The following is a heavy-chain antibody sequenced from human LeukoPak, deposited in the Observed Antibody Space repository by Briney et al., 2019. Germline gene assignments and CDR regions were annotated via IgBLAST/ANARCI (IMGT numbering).Heavy chain of an antibody. V-gene: IGHV3-23*01. CDR3: AKSRGGDILTGYFDY. J-gene: IGHJ4*02. Sequence: GGSLRLSCAASGFTFSSYAMSWVRQAPGKGLEWVSAISASGRSTYYADSVKGRFTISRDDSKNTLYLQMNSLRGEDTAMYYCAKSRGGDILTGYFDYWGQGTLVTVSS. D-gene: IGHD3-9*01. CDR1: GFTFSSYA. CDR2: ISASGRST.